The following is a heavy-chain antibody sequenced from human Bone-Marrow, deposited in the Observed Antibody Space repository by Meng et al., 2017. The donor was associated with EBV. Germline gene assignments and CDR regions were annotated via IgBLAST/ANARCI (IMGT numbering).Heavy chain of an antibody. CDR2: IKHSGST. D-gene: IGHD3-9*01. Sequence: VQLKQWGPGMLKPSETLSLTCVVNGGSLSGFSWSWIRQAPGKGLEWIGEIKHSGSTNYNPSLKNRVTISVDPSKNQFSLRLSSVTAADTAVYYCARATGGSTGYFRWGQGTLVTVSS. V-gene: IGHV4-34*01. CDR3: ARATGGSTGYFR. J-gene: IGHJ4*02. CDR1: GGSLSGFS.